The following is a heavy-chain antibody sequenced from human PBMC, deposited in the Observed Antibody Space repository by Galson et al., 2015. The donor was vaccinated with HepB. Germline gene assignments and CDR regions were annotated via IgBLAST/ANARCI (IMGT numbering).Heavy chain of an antibody. J-gene: IGHJ4*02. Sequence: SLRLSCAASGFSVKNYGMTWVRQAPGKGLECVSAIGVSAGNTDYADSAKGRFTISRDNSKNTLYLQMNSLRVEDTALYYCAKGTTDIYSWGQGTQVTVSS. CDR1: GFSVKNYG. D-gene: IGHD1-1*01. V-gene: IGHV3-23*01. CDR3: AKGTTDIYS. CDR2: IGVSAGNT.